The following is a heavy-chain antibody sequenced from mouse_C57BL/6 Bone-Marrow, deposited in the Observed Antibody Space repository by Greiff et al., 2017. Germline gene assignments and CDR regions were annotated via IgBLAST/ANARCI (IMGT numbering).Heavy chain of an antibody. CDR1: GYTFTDYY. J-gene: IGHJ4*01. CDR3: ARDLDYAMDY. CDR2: INPYNGGT. V-gene: IGHV1-19*01. Sequence: VQLQQSGPVLVKPGASVKMSCKASGYTFTDYYMNWVKQSHGKSLEWIGVINPYNGGTSYNQKFKGKATLTVDKSSSTAYMELNSLTSEDSAVYYCARDLDYAMDYWGQGTSVTVSS.